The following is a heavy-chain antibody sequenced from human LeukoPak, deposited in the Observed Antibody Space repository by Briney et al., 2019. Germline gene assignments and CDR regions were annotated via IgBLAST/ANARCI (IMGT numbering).Heavy chain of an antibody. D-gene: IGHD2-15*01. Sequence: SETLSLTCTVSYGSISTSSHYWGWIRQPPGKGLEWIGSINYSGSTYYNPSLKSRVSMSVDTSKNQFSLKLSSVTAADTAVYYCARVLGYYYYMDVWGKGTTVTVSS. CDR1: YGSISTSSHY. V-gene: IGHV4-39*07. CDR2: INYSGST. J-gene: IGHJ6*03. CDR3: ARVLGYYYYMDV.